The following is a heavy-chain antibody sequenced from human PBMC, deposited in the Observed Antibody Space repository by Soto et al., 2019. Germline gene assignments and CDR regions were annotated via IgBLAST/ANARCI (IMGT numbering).Heavy chain of an antibody. D-gene: IGHD2-8*01. CDR2: IYHSGTT. J-gene: IGHJ4*02. CDR1: GASITGSDW. CDR3: GIMSLGGYFDY. Sequence: TSETLSLTCTPSGASITGSDWWSRVRQTPANGLEWLGAIYHSGTTNYHPSLKSRVTISPDKSKNQYSLNLTSVTAADTAVDSCGIMSLGGYFDYWGRGSWVTVSS. V-gene: IGHV4-4*02.